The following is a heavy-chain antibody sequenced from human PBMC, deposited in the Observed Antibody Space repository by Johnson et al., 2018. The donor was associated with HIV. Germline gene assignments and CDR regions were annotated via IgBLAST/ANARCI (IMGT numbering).Heavy chain of an antibody. V-gene: IGHV3-15*01. Sequence: EVQLVESGGGVVRPGRSLRLSCAASGFTFSNYPMHWVRQAPGKGLEWVGRIKSKTDGGTTDYAAPVKGRFTISRDDSKNTLYLQMNSLKTEDTAVYYCTTDLVPAAKEPVVVGGAFDIWGQGTMVTVSS. CDR3: TTDLVPAAKEPVVVGGAFDI. CDR1: GFTFSNYP. CDR2: IKSKTDGGTT. D-gene: IGHD2-2*01. J-gene: IGHJ3*02.